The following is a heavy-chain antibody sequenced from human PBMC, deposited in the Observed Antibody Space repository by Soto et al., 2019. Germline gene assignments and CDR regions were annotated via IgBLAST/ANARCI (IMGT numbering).Heavy chain of an antibody. CDR3: TTDTHSPSGYFEAFDV. Sequence: DAQLVESGGGLVQPGKSLRISCVASGFTFDDHTMHWVRQAPGRGLEWVSCISWNSGIIGYADSVKGRFTISRDNAKNSLYLRMDSLRPEDTAVYYCTTDTHSPSGYFEAFDVWGQGTKVTVSS. D-gene: IGHD3-22*01. V-gene: IGHV3-9*01. CDR1: GFTFDDHT. J-gene: IGHJ3*01. CDR2: ISWNSGII.